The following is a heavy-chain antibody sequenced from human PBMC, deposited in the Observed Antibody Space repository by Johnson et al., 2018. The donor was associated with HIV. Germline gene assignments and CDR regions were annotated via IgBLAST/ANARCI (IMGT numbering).Heavy chain of an antibody. V-gene: IGHV3-30-3*01. CDR2: ISYDGSNK. J-gene: IGHJ3*02. D-gene: IGHD4-17*01. CDR3: ARELEVGDLRKNDAFDI. Sequence: QVQLVESGGGVVQPGRSLRLSCAASGFTFSSYAMHWVRQAPGKGLEWVAVISYDGSNKYYADSVKGRFTISRDNSKNTRYLQMNSLRAEDTAVYYCARELEVGDLRKNDAFDIGGQGTMVTVSS. CDR1: GFTFSSYA.